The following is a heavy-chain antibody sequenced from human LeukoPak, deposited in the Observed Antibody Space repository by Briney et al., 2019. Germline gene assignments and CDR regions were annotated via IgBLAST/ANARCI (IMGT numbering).Heavy chain of an antibody. J-gene: IGHJ6*03. CDR2: IWYDGSNT. Sequence: PGRSLRLSCAASGFTFSSYGMHWVRQAPGKGLEWVAVIWYDGSNTYYADSVKGRFTISRDNSKNTLYLQMNSLRAEDTAVYYCARDSGGYYYYMDVWGKGTTVTVSS. D-gene: IGHD3-16*01. V-gene: IGHV3-33*01. CDR3: ARDSGGYYYYMDV. CDR1: GFTFSSYG.